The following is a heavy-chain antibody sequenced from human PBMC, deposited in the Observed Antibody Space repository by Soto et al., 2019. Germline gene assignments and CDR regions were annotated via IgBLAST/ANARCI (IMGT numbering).Heavy chain of an antibody. J-gene: IGHJ4*02. CDR3: ARGKTWILTID. D-gene: IGHD5-18*01. CDR1: GGTFSSYA. V-gene: IGHV1-69*13. Sequence: GASVKVSCKASGGTFSSYAISCVRQAPGQGLEWMGGIIPIFGTANYAQKFQGRVTITADESTSTAYMELSSLRSEDTAVYYCARGKTWILTIDWGQGTLVTVSS. CDR2: IIPIFGTA.